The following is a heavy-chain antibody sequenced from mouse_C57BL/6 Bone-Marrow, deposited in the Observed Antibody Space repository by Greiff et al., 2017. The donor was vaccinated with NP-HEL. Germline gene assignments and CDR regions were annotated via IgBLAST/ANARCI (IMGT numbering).Heavy chain of an antibody. D-gene: IGHD2-5*01. CDR1: GFNITDDY. Sequence: VQLQQSGAELVRPGASVKLSCTASGFNITDDYMHWVKQRPEQGLEWIGRIDPENDDTEYALNFQGKANITADTSSNTAYLQLSSQTSEDTAVYYCTTGSNLHFWGQGNTPTV. CDR2: IDPENDDT. J-gene: IGHJ2*01. V-gene: IGHV14-4*01. CDR3: TTGSNLHF.